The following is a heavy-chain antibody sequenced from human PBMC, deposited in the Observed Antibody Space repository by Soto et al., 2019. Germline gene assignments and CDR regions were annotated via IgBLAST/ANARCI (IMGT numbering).Heavy chain of an antibody. CDR3: ARQRTTVVTQAYFDY. V-gene: IGHV4-39*01. CDR2: IYHSGRT. Sequence: SEALSLPCIVSVESISSSSYYWCWIRQPPGKGLEWIGSIYHSGRTYYNPSLKSRVSISIDTSKNQFSLKLSSVTAADTALYYCARQRTTVVTQAYFDYWGQGALVTVSS. D-gene: IGHD2-21*02. CDR1: VESISSSSYY. J-gene: IGHJ4*02.